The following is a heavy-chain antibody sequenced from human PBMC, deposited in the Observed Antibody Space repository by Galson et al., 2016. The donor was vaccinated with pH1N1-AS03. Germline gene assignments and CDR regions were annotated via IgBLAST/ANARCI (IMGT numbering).Heavy chain of an antibody. CDR1: GLTFDDYA. Sequence: SLRLSCAASGLTFDDYAMHWVRQAPGKGLEWVSLISWDGGSTYYADSVKGRFTISRDNSKNSLYLQMNSLRAEDTALYYCAKDRGGYGSGSYYNYWGQGTLVTVSS. CDR2: ISWDGGST. CDR3: AKDRGGYGSGSYYNY. J-gene: IGHJ4*02. V-gene: IGHV3-43D*03. D-gene: IGHD3-10*01.